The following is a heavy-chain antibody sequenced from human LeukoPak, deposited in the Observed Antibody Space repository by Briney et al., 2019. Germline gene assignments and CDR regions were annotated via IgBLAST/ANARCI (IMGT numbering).Heavy chain of an antibody. CDR2: IYSGGSR. CDR3: ARSRYYDSSGYVPYYYYYYMDV. J-gene: IGHJ6*03. V-gene: IGHV3-53*01. CDR1: GFTVSSNY. D-gene: IGHD3-22*01. Sequence: PGGSLRLSCAASGFTVSSNYMSWVHQAPGKGLEWVSVIYSGGSRYYADSVKGRFTISRDNSKNTMYLQMNSLRAEDTAVYYCARSRYYDSSGYVPYYYYYYMDVWGKGTTVTVSS.